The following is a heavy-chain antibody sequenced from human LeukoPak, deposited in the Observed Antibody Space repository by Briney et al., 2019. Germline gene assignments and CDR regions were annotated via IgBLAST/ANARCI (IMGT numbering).Heavy chain of an antibody. D-gene: IGHD4-23*01. CDR1: GVTFSSYA. V-gene: IGHV1-69*13. CDR2: IIPMFGTA. Sequence: SVKVSCKASGVTFSSYAISWVRQAPGQGLEWMGGIIPMFGTANYAQKFQGRVTITADESTSTAYMALSSLRSEDTAVYYCARDPAARWYRYYYYYYYMDVWGKGTTVTISS. J-gene: IGHJ6*03. CDR3: ARDPAARWYRYYYYYYYMDV.